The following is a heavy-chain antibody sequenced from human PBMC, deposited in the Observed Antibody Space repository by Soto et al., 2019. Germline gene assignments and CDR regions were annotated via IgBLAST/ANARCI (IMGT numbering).Heavy chain of an antibody. CDR2: INHSGST. Sequence: SETLSLTCAVYGGSFSGYYWSWIRQPPGKGLEWIGEINHSGSTNYNPSLKSRVTISVDTSKNQFSLKLSSVTAADTAVCYCARGGPLFCSGGSCPAGWFDPWGQGTLVTVSS. CDR1: GGSFSGYY. J-gene: IGHJ5*02. D-gene: IGHD2-15*01. V-gene: IGHV4-34*01. CDR3: ARGGPLFCSGGSCPAGWFDP.